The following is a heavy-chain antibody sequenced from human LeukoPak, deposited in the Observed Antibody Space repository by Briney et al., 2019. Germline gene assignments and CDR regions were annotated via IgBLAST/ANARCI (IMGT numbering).Heavy chain of an antibody. CDR2: FDPEDGET. J-gene: IGHJ4*02. V-gene: IGHV1-24*01. CDR1: GYTLSELS. Sequence: ASVKVSCKVSGYTLSELSMHWVRQAPGKGLEWMGGFDPEDGETVYAQELQGRVTMTEDTFTDTAYMELSNLRSEDTAVYYCAPGLLYSTTFDYWGQGTLVTVSS. D-gene: IGHD6-13*01. CDR3: APGLLYSTTFDY.